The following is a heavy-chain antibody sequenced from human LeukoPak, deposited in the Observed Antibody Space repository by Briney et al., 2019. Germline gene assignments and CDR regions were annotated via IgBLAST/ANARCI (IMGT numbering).Heavy chain of an antibody. V-gene: IGHV3-21*04. J-gene: IGHJ4*02. CDR1: GFTFSSYS. CDR2: ISSSSSYI. D-gene: IGHD3-22*01. Sequence: GGSLRLSCAASGFTFSSYSMNWVRQAPGKGLEWVSSISSSSSYIYYADSVKGRFTISRDNAKNSLYLQMNSLRAEDTAVYYCAKDRGDYYDNSGYYEDYWGQGTLVTVSS. CDR3: AKDRGDYYDNSGYYEDY.